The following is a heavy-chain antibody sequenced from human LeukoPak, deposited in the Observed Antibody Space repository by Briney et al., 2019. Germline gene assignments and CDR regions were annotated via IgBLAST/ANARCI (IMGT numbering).Heavy chain of an antibody. Sequence: GGSLRLSCAASGFTFSSYSMNWVRQAPGKGLEWVSYISSSSSTIYYADSVKGRFTISRDNAKNSLYLQMNSLRAEDTAVYYCARAGYDILTGYYLAHSIDYWGQGTLVTVSS. J-gene: IGHJ4*02. CDR2: ISSSSSTI. D-gene: IGHD3-9*01. CDR1: GFTFSSYS. V-gene: IGHV3-48*04. CDR3: ARAGYDILTGYYLAHSIDY.